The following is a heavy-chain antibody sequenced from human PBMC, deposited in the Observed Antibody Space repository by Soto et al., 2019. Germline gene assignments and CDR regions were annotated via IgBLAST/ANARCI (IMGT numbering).Heavy chain of an antibody. Sequence: QVQLVQSGAEVKKPGSSVKVSCKASGGTFSSYAISWVRQAPGQGLEWMGGIIPIFGTANYAQKFQGRVTITADEATSTAYMERSSLRSEDTAVYYCAREKEYYDSSGYVSWGQGTLVTVSS. CDR2: IIPIFGTA. D-gene: IGHD3-22*01. V-gene: IGHV1-69*12. CDR1: GGTFSSYA. CDR3: AREKEYYDSSGYVS. J-gene: IGHJ4*02.